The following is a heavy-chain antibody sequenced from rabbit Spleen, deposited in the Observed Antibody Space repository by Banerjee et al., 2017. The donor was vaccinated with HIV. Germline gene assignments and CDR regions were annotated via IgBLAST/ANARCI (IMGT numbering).Heavy chain of an antibody. V-gene: IGHV1S45*01. J-gene: IGHJ6*01. Sequence: QEQLEESAGGLVNPGGSLTLTCTASGFSFSSGYDMCWVRQAPGKGLEWVACAYAGSSGSTYSATWAKGRFTVSKSSSTTVTLQMTSLTAADTATYFCARDVGTSFSTYGMDLWGPGTLVTVS. CDR3: ARDVGTSFSTYGMDL. CDR1: GFSFSSGYD. D-gene: IGHD8-1*01. CDR2: AYAGSSGST.